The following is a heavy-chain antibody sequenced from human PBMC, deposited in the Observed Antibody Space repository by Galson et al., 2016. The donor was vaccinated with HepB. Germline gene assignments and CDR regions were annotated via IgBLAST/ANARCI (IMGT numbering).Heavy chain of an antibody. Sequence: SVKVSCKASGGTFSNYGVTWVRQAPGQGLGWMGEIIPIISTTKYAQNFQGRVTITADESTTTAYMELSSLRSEDTAVYYCAREGIGYNSSPDAFDIWGQGTMVTVSS. D-gene: IGHD6-13*01. J-gene: IGHJ3*02. CDR3: AREGIGYNSSPDAFDI. CDR1: GGTFSNYG. CDR2: IIPIISTT. V-gene: IGHV1-69*13.